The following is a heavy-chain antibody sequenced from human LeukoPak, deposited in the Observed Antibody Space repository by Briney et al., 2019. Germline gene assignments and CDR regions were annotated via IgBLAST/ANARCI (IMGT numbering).Heavy chain of an antibody. V-gene: IGHV3-21*01. CDR1: GFTFSSYG. Sequence: GGSLRLSCAASGFTFSSYGMNWVRQAPGKGLEWVSSISSSSIYIHYADSVKGRFTISRDNAQNSLFLQMNSLRAEDTAVYYCARNGFGHTYDFWSGYGRDNWFDPWGQGTLVTVSS. J-gene: IGHJ5*02. CDR2: ISSSSIYI. CDR3: ARNGFGHTYDFWSGYGRDNWFDP. D-gene: IGHD3-3*01.